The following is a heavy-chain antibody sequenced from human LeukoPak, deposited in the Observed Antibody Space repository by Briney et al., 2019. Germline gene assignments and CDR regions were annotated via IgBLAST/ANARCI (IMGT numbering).Heavy chain of an antibody. V-gene: IGHV3-23*01. J-gene: IGHJ4*02. CDR3: ASDYFLDY. CDR1: GFTFSRYS. CDR2: IYGNSAKI. D-gene: IGHD6-25*01. Sequence: GGSLRLSCAASGFTFSRYSMSWVRQAPGQGLEWVSVIYGNSAKIYYADSVRGRFTISRDNSMNTLYLQMNSLRADDTAVYYCASDYFLDYWGQGTLVTVSS.